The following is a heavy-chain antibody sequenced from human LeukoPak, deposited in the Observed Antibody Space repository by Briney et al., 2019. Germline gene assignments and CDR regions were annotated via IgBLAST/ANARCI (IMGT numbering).Heavy chain of an antibody. CDR2: VNPSSGST. CDR1: GYTFTSYY. V-gene: IGHV1-46*01. Sequence: ASVKVSCKASGYTFTSYYIHWVRQAPGQVIEWMGIVNPSSGSTNYAQKFEDRVTMTRDTSTTTVYMELSSLRSEDTAVYYCARIWFRADFDYWGQGTLVTVSS. CDR3: ARIWFRADFDY. D-gene: IGHD3-10*01. J-gene: IGHJ4*02.